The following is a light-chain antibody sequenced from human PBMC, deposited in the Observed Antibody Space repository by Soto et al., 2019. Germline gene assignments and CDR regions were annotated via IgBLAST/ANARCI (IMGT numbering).Light chain of an antibody. CDR1: QAISSY. CDR2: AAS. J-gene: IGKJ4*01. CDR3: QQLNSYPLT. V-gene: IGKV1-9*01. Sequence: DIPLTQSLSTLSAPFLDRHTMXLQTSQAISSYLAWYQQKPGKAPKLLIYAASTLQSGVPSRFSGSGSGTDFTLTISSLQPEDFATYYCQQLNSYPLTFGGGTKVDI.